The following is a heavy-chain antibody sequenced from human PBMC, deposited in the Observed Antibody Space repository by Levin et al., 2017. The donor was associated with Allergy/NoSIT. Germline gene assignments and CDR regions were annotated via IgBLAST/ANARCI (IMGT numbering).Heavy chain of an antibody. CDR1: GFSFSSHW. J-gene: IGHJ3*02. Sequence: GGSLRLSCAASGFSFSSHWMSWVRQAPGKGLEWAAIIKEDGSEKYYVDSVKGRFTIFRDNAKNSLYLQMNSLRVEDTAVYYCTRAPLGAIDIWGQGTMVTVFS. V-gene: IGHV3-7*01. CDR3: TRAPLGAIDI. D-gene: IGHD3-16*01. CDR2: IKEDGSEK.